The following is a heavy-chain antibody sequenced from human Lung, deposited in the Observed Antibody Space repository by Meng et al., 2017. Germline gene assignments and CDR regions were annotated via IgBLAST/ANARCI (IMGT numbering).Heavy chain of an antibody. CDR1: GGSYSDYY. Sequence: QVHVRLWGEVLWNPPATLSLPCFVSGGSYSDYYWSWILQPPGKGLEWIGEINHSGSTNYNPSLESRATISVDTSQNNLSLKLSSVTAADSAVYYCARGPTTMAHDFDYWGQGTLVTVSS. D-gene: IGHD4-11*01. CDR3: ARGPTTMAHDFDY. J-gene: IGHJ4*02. CDR2: INHSGST. V-gene: IGHV4-34*01.